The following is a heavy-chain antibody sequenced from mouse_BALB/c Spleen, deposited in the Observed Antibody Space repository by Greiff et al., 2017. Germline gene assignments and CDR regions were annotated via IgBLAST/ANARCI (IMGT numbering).Heavy chain of an antibody. CDR2: IWAGGST. CDR3: DRVRYDGAAWFAC. J-gene: IGHJ3*01. V-gene: IGHV2-9*02. D-gene: IGHD2-14*01. CDR1: GFSLTSYG. Sequence: VKLEESGPGLVAPSQSLSITCTVSGFSLTSYGVHWVRQPPGKGLEWLGVIWAGGSTNYNSALMSRLSISKDNSKSQVFLKMNSLQTDDTAMYYCDRVRYDGAAWFACGGRGTGVTVSA.